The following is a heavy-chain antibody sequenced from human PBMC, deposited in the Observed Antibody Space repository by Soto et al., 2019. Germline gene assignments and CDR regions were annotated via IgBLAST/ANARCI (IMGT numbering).Heavy chain of an antibody. D-gene: IGHD6-19*01. CDR3: ARYRYDYSSGWYEGNGMDV. CDR1: GYTFTGYY. Sequence: ASVKVSCKASGYTFTGYYMHWVRQAPGQGLEWMGWINPNSGGTNYAQKFQGWVTMTRDTSISTAYMELSRLRSDDTAVYYCARYRYDYSSGWYEGNGMDVWGQGTTVTVSS. J-gene: IGHJ6*02. CDR2: INPNSGGT. V-gene: IGHV1-2*04.